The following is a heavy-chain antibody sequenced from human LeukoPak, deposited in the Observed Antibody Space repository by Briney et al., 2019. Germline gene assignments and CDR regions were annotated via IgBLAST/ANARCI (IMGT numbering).Heavy chain of an antibody. CDR3: ARGLTTVTSLASY. J-gene: IGHJ4*02. CDR2: ISGSGSGA. Sequence: PGGSLRLSCAASGXTFSDYYMNWIRQAPGKGLEWVSYISGSGSGANYADSVKGRFTISRDNAKNSLYLQMNSLGAEDTAMYYCARGLTTVTSLASYWGQGTLVTVSS. D-gene: IGHD4-17*01. CDR1: GXTFSDYY. V-gene: IGHV3-11*03.